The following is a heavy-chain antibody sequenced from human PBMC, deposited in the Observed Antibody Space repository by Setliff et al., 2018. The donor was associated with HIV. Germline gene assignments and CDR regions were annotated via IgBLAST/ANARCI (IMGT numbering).Heavy chain of an antibody. CDR2: IYYSGST. V-gene: IGHV4-31*03. CDR1: GGSISSGGYY. J-gene: IGHJ4*02. CDR3: ARDRYAGEIDY. D-gene: IGHD3-10*01. Sequence: SETLSLTCTVSGGSISSGGYYWSWIRQHPGKGLEWIGYIYYSGSTYYNPSLKSRVTISVDTSKNQFSLKLSSVTAADTAVYYCARDRYAGEIDYWGQGTLVTVPQ.